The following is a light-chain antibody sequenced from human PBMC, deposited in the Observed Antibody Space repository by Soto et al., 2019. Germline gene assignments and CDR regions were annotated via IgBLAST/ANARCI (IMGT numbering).Light chain of an antibody. J-gene: IGLJ1*01. CDR3: QSYDSSLSGSDV. Sequence: QPVLTQPPSVSGAPGQRVTISCTGSSSNIGAGYDVHWYQRLPGTAPKLLIYSNNNRPSGVPDRFSGSKSGTSASLAITGLQAEDEADYYCQSYDSSLSGSDVFGTGTKVTVL. CDR1: SSNIGAGYD. CDR2: SNN. V-gene: IGLV1-40*01.